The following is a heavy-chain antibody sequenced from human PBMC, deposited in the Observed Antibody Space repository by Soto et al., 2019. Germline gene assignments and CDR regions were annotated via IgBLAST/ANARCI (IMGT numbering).Heavy chain of an antibody. V-gene: IGHV6-1*01. J-gene: IGHJ4*02. CDR1: GDSVSSTSAA. Sequence: QTLSLTCAIPGDSVSSTSAAWSWIRQSPSRGLEWLGRTYYRSKWYSDYAVSVKGRITINPDTSKNQFSLQLNSVTPEDTAVYYCARGSYYSGWVWGQGTLVTVSS. CDR3: ARGSYYSGWV. D-gene: IGHD6-19*01. CDR2: TYYRSKWYS.